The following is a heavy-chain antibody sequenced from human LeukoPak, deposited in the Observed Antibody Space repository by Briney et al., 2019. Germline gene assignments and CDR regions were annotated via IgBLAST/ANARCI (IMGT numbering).Heavy chain of an antibody. CDR3: ARDSRPVTGTISWLGFDP. V-gene: IGHV4-31*03. CDR2: IYYSGST. J-gene: IGHJ5*02. CDR1: GGSISSGGYC. Sequence: SQTLSLTCTVSGGSISSGGYCWSWIRQHPGKGLEWIGYIYYSGSTYYNPSLKSRVTISVDTSKNQFSLKLSSVTAADTAVYYCARDSRPVTGTISWLGFDPWGQGTLVTVSS. D-gene: IGHD1-7*01.